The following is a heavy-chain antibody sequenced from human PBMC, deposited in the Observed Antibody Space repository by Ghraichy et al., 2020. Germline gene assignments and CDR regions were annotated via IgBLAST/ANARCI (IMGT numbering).Heavy chain of an antibody. D-gene: IGHD2/OR15-2a*01. V-gene: IGHV4-59*01. Sequence: SETLSLTCTVSGGSMNSDYWSWIRQPPGKGLEWIGYIYYSGSTFYNPSLKSRVTISVDTSKNQFSLSLRSMTAADTAVYYCARGFYGPDYWGQGTLVTVSS. CDR1: GGSMNSDY. CDR2: IYYSGST. J-gene: IGHJ4*02. CDR3: ARGFYGPDY.